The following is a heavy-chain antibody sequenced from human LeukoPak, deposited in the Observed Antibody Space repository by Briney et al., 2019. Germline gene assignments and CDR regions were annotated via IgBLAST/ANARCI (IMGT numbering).Heavy chain of an antibody. CDR1: GYIFTNYY. CDR2: INPDSGGT. D-gene: IGHD6-19*01. J-gene: IGHJ4*02. V-gene: IGHV1-46*01. Sequence: ASVKVSCKASGYIFTNYYMHWVRQAPGQGLEWMGIINPDSGGTTYAQKFHRRVTVTRDTSTSTVYMELSSLKFEDTAVYYCSRGRERAVAGTFDAWDQGTLVTVSS. CDR3: SRGRERAVAGTFDA.